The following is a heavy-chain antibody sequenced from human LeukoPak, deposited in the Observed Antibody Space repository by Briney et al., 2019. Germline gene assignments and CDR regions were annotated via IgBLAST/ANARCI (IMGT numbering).Heavy chain of an antibody. D-gene: IGHD3-22*01. Sequence: SETLSLTCTVSGGSIGWDYWSWIRQSAGKGLEWIGRIYKSGSTNYNPSFRSRVTMSVDASKNQFSLSVTSVTAADTAVYYCAREEYFQDSNGYSYYFHSWGQGSLVTVSS. CDR1: GGSIGWDY. CDR2: IYKSGST. CDR3: AREEYFQDSNGYSYYFHS. J-gene: IGHJ4*02. V-gene: IGHV4-4*07.